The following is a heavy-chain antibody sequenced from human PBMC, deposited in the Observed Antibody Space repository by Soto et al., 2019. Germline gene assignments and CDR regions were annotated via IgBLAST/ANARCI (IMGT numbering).Heavy chain of an antibody. CDR3: AKEDYPRAFDI. V-gene: IGHV3-33*06. D-gene: IGHD4-17*01. CDR2: IWFDGSNK. CDR1: GFTFSNYV. J-gene: IGHJ3*02. Sequence: GGSLSLTCTASGFTFSNYVMHWVRQAPGKGQEWVAVIWFDGSNKYFADSVMGRFTISRDNSKNTLYLQMDSLRAEDTAVYYCAKEDYPRAFDIWGQGTMVTGSS.